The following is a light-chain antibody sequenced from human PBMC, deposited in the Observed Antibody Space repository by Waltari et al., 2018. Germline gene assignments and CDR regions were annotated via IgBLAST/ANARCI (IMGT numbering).Light chain of an antibody. V-gene: IGLV1-51*01. CDR3: ASWDNSLDAWV. CDR2: DNN. CDR1: TSHIGDHY. Sequence: SVLTQPPSVSAAPGQKVTISCSGSTSHIGDHYVSWYQLLPGTVPKLLIYDNNQRPSGIPGRFSGSKSAASATLGITGLQTGDEGDYYCASWDNSLDAWVFGGGTKVTVL. J-gene: IGLJ3*02.